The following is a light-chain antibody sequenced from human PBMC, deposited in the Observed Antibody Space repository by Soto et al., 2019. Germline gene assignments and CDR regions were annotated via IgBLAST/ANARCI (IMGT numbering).Light chain of an antibody. CDR1: QPISTY. J-gene: IGKJ5*01. CDR3: QQHNQWPIT. Sequence: EIVLTQSPATLSLSPGERATLSCRASQPISTYLAWYQQKPGQAPRLLIYYISTRATGITARFSGSGSGTEFTLTINSLQSEDSAVYYCQQHNQWPITFGQGTRLEIK. V-gene: IGKV3-11*01. CDR2: YIS.